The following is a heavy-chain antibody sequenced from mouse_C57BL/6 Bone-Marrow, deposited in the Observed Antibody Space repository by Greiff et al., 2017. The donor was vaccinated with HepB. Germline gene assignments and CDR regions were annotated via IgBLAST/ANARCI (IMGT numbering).Heavy chain of an antibody. CDR3: ACYDYAWFAY. CDR2: INPGSGGT. D-gene: IGHD2-4*01. Sequence: VQLQQSGAELVRPGTSVKVSCKASGYAFTNYLIEWVKQRPGQGLEWIGVINPGSGGTNYNEKFKGKATLTADKSSSTAYMQLSSLTSEDSAVYFCACYDYAWFAYWGQGTLVTVAA. CDR1: GYAFTNYL. J-gene: IGHJ3*01. V-gene: IGHV1-54*01.